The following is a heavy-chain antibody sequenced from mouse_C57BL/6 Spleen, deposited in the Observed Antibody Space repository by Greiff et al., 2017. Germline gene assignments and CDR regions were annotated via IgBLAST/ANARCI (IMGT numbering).Heavy chain of an antibody. CDR3: ARPMVTTRYFDV. CDR1: GYAFSSYW. J-gene: IGHJ1*03. V-gene: IGHV1-80*01. D-gene: IGHD2-2*01. CDR2: IYPGDGDT. Sequence: VQLQQSGAELVKPGASVKISCKASGYAFSSYWMNWVKQRPGKGLEWIGQIYPGDGDTNYNGKFKGKATLTADKSSSTAYMQLSSLTSEDSAVYFCARPMVTTRYFDVWGTGTTVTVSS.